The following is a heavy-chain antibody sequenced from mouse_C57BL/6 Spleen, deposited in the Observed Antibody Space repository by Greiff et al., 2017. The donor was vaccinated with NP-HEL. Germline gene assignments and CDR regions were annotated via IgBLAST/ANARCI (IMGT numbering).Heavy chain of an antibody. CDR1: GFTFSDYG. CDR3: ARTYYYGSKDFDY. J-gene: IGHJ2*01. Sequence: EVKLVESGGGLVKPGGSLKLSCAASGFTFSDYGMHWVRQAPEKGLEWVAYISSGSSTIYYADTVKGRFTISRDNAKNTLFRQMTSLRSEDTAMYYCARTYYYGSKDFDYWGQGTTLTVSS. V-gene: IGHV5-17*01. CDR2: ISSGSSTI. D-gene: IGHD1-1*01.